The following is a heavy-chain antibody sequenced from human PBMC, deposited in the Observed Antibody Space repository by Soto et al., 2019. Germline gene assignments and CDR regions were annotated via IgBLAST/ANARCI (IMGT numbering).Heavy chain of an antibody. CDR3: AKVSLDGSGGSRDRQPFDY. Sequence: PWGSLRLSCAASGFTFRSYAMSWVRQAPGKGPEWVSGISVSGGSTYYADSVKGRFTISRDNSINTLYLQMNSLRAEDTAVYYCAKVSLDGSGGSRDRQPFDYWGQGTLVTVSS. D-gene: IGHD2-15*01. CDR1: GFTFRSYA. V-gene: IGHV3-23*01. CDR2: ISVSGGST. J-gene: IGHJ4*02.